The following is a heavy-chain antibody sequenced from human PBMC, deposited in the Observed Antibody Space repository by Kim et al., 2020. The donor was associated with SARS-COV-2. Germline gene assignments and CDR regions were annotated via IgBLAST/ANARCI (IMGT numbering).Heavy chain of an antibody. J-gene: IGHJ6*02. V-gene: IGHV1-8*01. CDR1: GYTFTSYD. CDR3: ARGPPAYCGGDCFYYYYGMDV. Sequence: ASVKVSCKASGYTFTSYDINWVRQATGQGLEWMGWMNPNSGNTGYAQKFQGRVTMTRNTSISTAYMELSSLRSEDTAVYYCARGPPAYCGGDCFYYYYGMDVWGQGTTVTVSS. D-gene: IGHD2-21*02. CDR2: MNPNSGNT.